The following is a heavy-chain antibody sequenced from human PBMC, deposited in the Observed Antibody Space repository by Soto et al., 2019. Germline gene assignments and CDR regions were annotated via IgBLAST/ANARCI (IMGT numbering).Heavy chain of an antibody. J-gene: IGHJ6*03. CDR2: IKSKTDGGTT. D-gene: IGHD1-26*01. Sequence: PSETLSLTCAVYGGSFSGYYLSWIRQAPGKGLEWVGRIKSKTDGGTTDYAAPVKGRFTISRDDSKNTLYLQMNSLKTEDTAVYYCTTNPSRAGSYYYYYMDVWGKGTTVTVSS. V-gene: IGHV3-15*01. CDR1: GGSFSGYY. CDR3: TTNPSRAGSYYYYYMDV.